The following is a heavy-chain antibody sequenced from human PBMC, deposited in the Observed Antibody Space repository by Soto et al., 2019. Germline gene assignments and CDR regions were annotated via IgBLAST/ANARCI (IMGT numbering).Heavy chain of an antibody. CDR1: GGTFSNYA. Sequence: QVQLVQSGAEVKKPGSSVKVSCKASGGTFSNYAISWVRQAPGQGLEWMGGIIPIFNTANYAQKFQGRVTITADESTSTAYMELSSLRSEDTAVYYCARGGYCSGGSCYSEGMDVWGQGTTVTVSS. J-gene: IGHJ6*02. CDR2: IIPIFNTA. V-gene: IGHV1-69*01. CDR3: ARGGYCSGGSCYSEGMDV. D-gene: IGHD2-15*01.